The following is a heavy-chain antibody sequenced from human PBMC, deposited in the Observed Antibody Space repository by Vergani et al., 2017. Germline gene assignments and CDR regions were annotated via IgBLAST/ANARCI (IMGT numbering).Heavy chain of an antibody. V-gene: IGHV4-59*01. CDR1: GGSISSYY. D-gene: IGHD6-13*01. CDR3: ARAVSSSWYYDAFDI. CDR2: IYYSGST. J-gene: IGHJ3*02. Sequence: QVQLQESGPGLVKPSETLSLTCTVSGGSISSYYWSWIRQPPGKGLEWIGYIYYSGSTNYNPSLKSRVTISVDTSKNQFSLKLSSVTAADTAVYYCARAVSSSWYYDAFDIWGQGTMVTVSS.